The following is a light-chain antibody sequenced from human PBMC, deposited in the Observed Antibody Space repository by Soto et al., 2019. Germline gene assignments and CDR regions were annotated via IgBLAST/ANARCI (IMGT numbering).Light chain of an antibody. CDR1: QSVTSSY. Sequence: ELVLTQSPGTPSSSPGERATLSCSASQSVTSSYLAWYQQKPGQSPILLSYGASSRATGIPDRFSGSGSGTDVILTISRLEPEDFAVYYCQEDGSTPVTFGQGTKVEI. CDR2: GAS. CDR3: QEDGSTPVT. J-gene: IGKJ1*01. V-gene: IGKV3-20*01.